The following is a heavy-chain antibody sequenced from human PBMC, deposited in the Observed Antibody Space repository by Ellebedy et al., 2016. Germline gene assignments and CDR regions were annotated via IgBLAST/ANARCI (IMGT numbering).Heavy chain of an antibody. J-gene: IGHJ4*02. Sequence: GESLKISCAASGFSFSKYWMHWVRQAPGKGLVWVSRIYTDGISTRYADSVKGRFTISRDNARNTLYLDLNGLRPEDTAVYYCAREGVSGFSIRGSMSPLDQWGQGTLVTVDS. CDR2: IYTDGIST. CDR1: GFSFSKYW. CDR3: AREGVSGFSIRGSMSPLDQ. V-gene: IGHV3-74*01. D-gene: IGHD3-10*01.